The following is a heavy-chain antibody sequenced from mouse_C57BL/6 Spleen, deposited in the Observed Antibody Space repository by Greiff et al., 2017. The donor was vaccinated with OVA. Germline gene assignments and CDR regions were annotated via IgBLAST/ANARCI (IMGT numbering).Heavy chain of an antibody. J-gene: IGHJ4*01. Sequence: EVQGVESGGGLVKPGGSLKLSCAASGFTFSSYAMSWVRQTPEKRLEWVATISDGGSYTYYPDNVKGRFTISRDNAKNNLYLQMSHLKSEDTAMYYCARGEGFTTVVATEDYAMDYWGQGTSVTVSS. CDR1: GFTFSSYA. CDR2: ISDGGSYT. V-gene: IGHV5-4*01. CDR3: ARGEGFTTVVATEDYAMDY. D-gene: IGHD1-1*01.